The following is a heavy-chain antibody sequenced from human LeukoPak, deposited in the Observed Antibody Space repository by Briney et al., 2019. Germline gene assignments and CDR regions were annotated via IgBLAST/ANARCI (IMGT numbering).Heavy chain of an antibody. CDR3: ARDEFGGGDPEPYDY. J-gene: IGHJ4*02. Sequence: PGGSLGLSCAASGFTFSSYSMNWVRQGPGKGLEWVSSITRSNYIYYADSVKGRFTISRDNAKNSLYLQMNSLRAEDTAVYYCARDEFGGGDPEPYDYWGQGTLVTVSS. CDR1: GFTFSSYS. CDR2: ITRSNYI. V-gene: IGHV3-21*06. D-gene: IGHD2-21*02.